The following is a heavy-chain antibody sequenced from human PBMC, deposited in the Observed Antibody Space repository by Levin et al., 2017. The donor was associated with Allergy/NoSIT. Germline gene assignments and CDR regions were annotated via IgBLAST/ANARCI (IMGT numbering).Heavy chain of an antibody. D-gene: IGHD2-15*01. CDR3: ARAWPGVYCSGGSCYSGIDY. Sequence: HPGGSLRLSCAASGFTFSSYAMHWVRQAPGKGLEWVAVISYDGSNKYYADSVKGRFTISRDNSKNTLYLQMNSLRAEDTAVYYCARAWPGVYCSGGSCYSGIDYWGQGTLVTVSS. J-gene: IGHJ4*02. V-gene: IGHV3-30-3*01. CDR2: ISYDGSNK. CDR1: GFTFSSYA.